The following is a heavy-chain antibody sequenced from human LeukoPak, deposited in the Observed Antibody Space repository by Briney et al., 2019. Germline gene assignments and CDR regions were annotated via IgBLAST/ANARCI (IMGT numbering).Heavy chain of an antibody. J-gene: IGHJ4*02. Sequence: SETLSLTCTVSGGSISGYYWSWIRQPPGKGLQFIGYIHYTGSTNYNPSLESRVTLSVDTSKNQFSLKLRSVTAADTAVYYCARLSKDTVVLPAAMAHYFDYWGQGTLDTVSS. CDR3: ARLSKDTVVLPAAMAHYFDY. V-gene: IGHV4-59*08. CDR1: GGSISGYY. D-gene: IGHD2-2*01. CDR2: IHYTGST.